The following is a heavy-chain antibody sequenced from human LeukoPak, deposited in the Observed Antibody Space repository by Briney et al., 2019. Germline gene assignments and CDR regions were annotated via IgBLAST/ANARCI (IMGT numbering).Heavy chain of an antibody. CDR3: AQKRGGYTPFDY. CDR1: GFTFNHYD. Sequence: GGSLRLSCVASGFTFNHYDMNWVRQAPGKGLEWVSIICGSGDSAFYADSVKGRFTISRDNSKNTLYLQMNSLRAEDTAIYYCAQKRGGYTPFDYWGQGTLVTVSS. V-gene: IGHV3-23*01. J-gene: IGHJ4*02. CDR2: ICGSGDSA. D-gene: IGHD5-12*01.